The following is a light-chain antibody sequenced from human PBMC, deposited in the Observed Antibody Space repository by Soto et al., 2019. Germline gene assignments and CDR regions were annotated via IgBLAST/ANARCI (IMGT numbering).Light chain of an antibody. V-gene: IGKV3-15*01. CDR2: GAS. J-gene: IGKJ1*01. CDR3: QQYNNCPPWT. CDR1: QNIRSN. Sequence: EIVMTQSPATLSVSPGERATLTCRANQNIRSNLAWHQQKPGQAPKLLIYGASTRATGVPARFSGSGSGTEFTLTISSLQSEDFAVYYCQQYNNCPPWTFGQGTKVEIK.